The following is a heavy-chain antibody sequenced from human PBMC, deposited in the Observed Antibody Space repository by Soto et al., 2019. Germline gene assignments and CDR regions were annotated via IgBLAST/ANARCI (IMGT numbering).Heavy chain of an antibody. J-gene: IGHJ4*02. CDR1: AGSISRGGYY. Sequence: QVQLQESGPGLVKPSQTLSLTCTVSAGSISRGGYYWSWIRQHPGKGLEWIGYIYYSGSTYYNPSLKSRVTLSVDTSKNQFSLKLSSVTAADTAVYYCAREYGSGSYHFDYWGQGTLVTVSS. V-gene: IGHV4-31*03. CDR2: IYYSGST. D-gene: IGHD3-10*01. CDR3: AREYGSGSYHFDY.